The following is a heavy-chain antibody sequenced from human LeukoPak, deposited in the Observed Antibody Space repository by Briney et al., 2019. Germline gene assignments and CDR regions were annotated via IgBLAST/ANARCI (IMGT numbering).Heavy chain of an antibody. CDR1: GDFFRNYW. Sequence: SETLSTTCDVSGDFFRNYWWGWVRQPAGKGLEWIGRIYATGSTQFNPSLKSRLTLSMDTSTNQLSLKLTSVTAADTAVYFCGRQGYTASYYFLDFWSQGTLVPVSS. V-gene: IGHV4-4*07. CDR2: IYATGST. D-gene: IGHD1-26*01. J-gene: IGHJ4*02. CDR3: GRQGYTASYYFLDF.